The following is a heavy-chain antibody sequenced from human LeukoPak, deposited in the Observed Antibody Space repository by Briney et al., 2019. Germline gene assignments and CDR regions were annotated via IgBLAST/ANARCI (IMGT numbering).Heavy chain of an antibody. CDR3: AKDLIAVAGEGYYYGMDV. J-gene: IGHJ6*02. D-gene: IGHD6-19*01. V-gene: IGHV3-23*01. CDR2: ISGTGGST. Sequence: GASLRLSCAASGFTFSNYAMTWVRQAPGKGLEWVSSISGTGGSTYYADSVKGRFTISRDNSKNTLYLQMNSLRAEDTAVYYCAKDLIAVAGEGYYYGMDVWGQGTTVTVSS. CDR1: GFTFSNYA.